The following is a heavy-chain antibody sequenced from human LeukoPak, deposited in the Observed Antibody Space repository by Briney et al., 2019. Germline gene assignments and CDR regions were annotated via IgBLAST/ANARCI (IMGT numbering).Heavy chain of an antibody. J-gene: IGHJ3*02. CDR1: GGSISSYY. CDR3: ARVSEIEGAFDI. Sequence: SETLSLTCTVSGGSISSYYWSWIRQPPGKGLEWIGYIYYSGSTNYNPSLKSRVTISVDTSKNQFSLKLSSVTAADTAVYYCARVSEIEGAFDIWGQGTMVTVSS. V-gene: IGHV4-59*12. D-gene: IGHD1-26*01. CDR2: IYYSGST.